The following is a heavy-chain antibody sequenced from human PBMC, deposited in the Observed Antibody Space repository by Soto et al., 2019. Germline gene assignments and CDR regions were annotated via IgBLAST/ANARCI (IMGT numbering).Heavy chain of an antibody. CDR1: GFPFSSYA. V-gene: IGHV3-30-3*01. D-gene: IGHD4-4*01. J-gene: IGHJ6*02. CDR2: ISYDGSNK. Sequence: GGSLRLSCAASGFPFSSYAMHWVRQAPGKGLEWVAVISYDGSNKYYADSVKGRFTISRDNSKNTLYLQMNSLRAEDTAVYYCARDIGNSYHYYGMDVWGQGTTVTVSS. CDR3: ARDIGNSYHYYGMDV.